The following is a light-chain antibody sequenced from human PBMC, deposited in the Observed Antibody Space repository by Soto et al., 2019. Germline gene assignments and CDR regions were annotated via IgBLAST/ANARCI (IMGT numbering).Light chain of an antibody. CDR2: DNN. V-gene: IGLV1-51*01. CDR3: ATWDNSLRAVV. CDR1: SSNIGSNY. Sequence: QSVLTQPPSVSVATGQNVTISCSGSSSNIGSNYVSWYQQLPGTAPKLLIYDNNKRPSVIPARFSGSKSGTSAPLGITGLQPGDESLYYCATWDNSLRAVVFGGGTKLTVL. J-gene: IGLJ2*01.